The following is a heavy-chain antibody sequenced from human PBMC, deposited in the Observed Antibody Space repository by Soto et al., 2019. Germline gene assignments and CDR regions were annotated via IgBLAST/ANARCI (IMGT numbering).Heavy chain of an antibody. V-gene: IGHV3-33*01. D-gene: IGHD2-2*01. CDR1: GFTFTTYA. J-gene: IGHJ4*02. CDR3: AREEDCSSSSCYRGHFGY. CDR2: IWYDGSNQ. Sequence: QVQLVGSGGGVVQPGRSLRLSCAASGFTFTTYAIHWVRQAPGKGLEWVAAIWYDGSNQYYGDSVKGRVTISRDNDKNTVYLQMNTLRGEDTAVYYCAREEDCSSSSCYRGHFGYWGQGTLVTVSS.